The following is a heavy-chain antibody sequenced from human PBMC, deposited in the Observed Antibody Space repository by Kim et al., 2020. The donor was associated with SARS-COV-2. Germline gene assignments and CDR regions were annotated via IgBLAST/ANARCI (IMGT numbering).Heavy chain of an antibody. J-gene: IGHJ4*02. D-gene: IGHD3-16*02. CDR3: ARATDGDYVWGSYRYTAPDY. CDR1: GYTFTSYA. CDR2: INTSTGNP. V-gene: IGHV7-4-1*02. Sequence: ASVKVSCKASGYTFTSYAMNWVRQAPGQGLEWMGWINTSTGNPTYAQGFTGRFVFSLDTSVSTAYLQISSLKAEDTAVYYCARATDGDYVWGSYRYTAPDYWGQGTLVTVSS.